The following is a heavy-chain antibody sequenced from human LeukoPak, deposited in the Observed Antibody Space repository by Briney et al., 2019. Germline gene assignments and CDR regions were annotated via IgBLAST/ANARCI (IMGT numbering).Heavy chain of an antibody. D-gene: IGHD3-22*01. Sequence: PGGSLRLSCAASGFTFSSYAMSWVRQAPGKGLEWVSTISGSGGRTYYADSVKGRFTISRDNSKNTLYLQMNSLRAEDTAVYYCAKGYYYDSSGWDYFDYWGQGTLVTVSS. J-gene: IGHJ4*02. CDR2: ISGSGGRT. CDR1: GFTFSSYA. V-gene: IGHV3-23*01. CDR3: AKGYYYDSSGWDYFDY.